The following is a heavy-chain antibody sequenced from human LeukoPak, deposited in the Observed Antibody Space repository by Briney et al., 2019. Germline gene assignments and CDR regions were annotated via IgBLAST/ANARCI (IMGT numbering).Heavy chain of an antibody. CDR2: TSYDGSTK. V-gene: IGHV3-30*03. CDR1: GFTFSSYG. J-gene: IGHJ3*02. Sequence: PGRSLRLSCAASGFTFSSYGMHWVRQAPGKGLEWVAVTSYDGSTKYYADSVKGRFTISRDDSENTLYLQMNSLRAEDTAVYYCARDQGAFDIWGQGTMVTVSS. CDR3: ARDQGAFDI.